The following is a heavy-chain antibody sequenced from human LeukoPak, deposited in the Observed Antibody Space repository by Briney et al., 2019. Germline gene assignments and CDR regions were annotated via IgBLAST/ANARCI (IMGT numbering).Heavy chain of an antibody. J-gene: IGHJ6*02. V-gene: IGHV3-9*01. D-gene: IGHD3-3*01. CDR2: ISWNSGSI. CDR3: ARDRSSGYDFWSGYRYGMDV. CDR1: GFTFDDYA. Sequence: GRSLRLSCAASGFTFDDYAMHWVRQAPGKGLEWVSGISWNSGSIGYADSVKGRFTISRDNAKNSLYLQMNSLRAEDTAVYYCARDRSSGYDFWSGYRYGMDVWGQGTTVTVSS.